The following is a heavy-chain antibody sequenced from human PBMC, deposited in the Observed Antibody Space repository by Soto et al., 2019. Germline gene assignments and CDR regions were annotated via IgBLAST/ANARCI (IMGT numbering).Heavy chain of an antibody. V-gene: IGHV3-30*18. CDR3: AKGTSGYDGFYYGMDV. J-gene: IGHJ6*04. CDR2: ISYDGSNK. D-gene: IGHD5-12*01. CDR1: GFTFSSYG. Sequence: GGSLRLSCAASGFTFSSYGMHWVRQAPGKGLEWVAVISYDGSNKYYADSVKGRFTISRDNSKNTLYLQMNSLRAEDTAVYYCAKGTSGYDGFYYGMDVWGKGTTVTVSS.